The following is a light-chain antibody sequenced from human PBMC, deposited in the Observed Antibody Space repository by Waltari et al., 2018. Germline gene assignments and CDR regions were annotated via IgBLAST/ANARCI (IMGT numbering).Light chain of an antibody. J-gene: IGLJ2*01. Sequence: QSVLTQPPSASGTPGQRVTISCSGRDSNIGHTYVYWYQHVPGLAPKLLIYRNNPGPSGVPDRFTGSESGTSASLVISGLRSEDEADYYCAAWDDSLGGHVVFGGGTKVTVL. CDR2: RNN. V-gene: IGLV1-47*01. CDR1: DSNIGHTY. CDR3: AAWDDSLGGHVV.